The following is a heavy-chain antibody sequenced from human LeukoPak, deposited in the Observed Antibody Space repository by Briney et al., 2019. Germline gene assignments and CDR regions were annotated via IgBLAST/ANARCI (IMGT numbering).Heavy chain of an antibody. CDR3: ARHFRSNGDYGPPDY. CDR1: GYSITSYW. V-gene: IGHV5-51*01. J-gene: IGHJ4*02. CDR2: IYPGDSDT. Sequence: GESLQISCKGSGYSITSYWIAWVRQMPGKGLEWIGIIYPGDSDTRYSPSFQGQVTISADKSISTAYLQWSSLKASDTAMYYCARHFRSNGDYGPPDYWGQGTLVTVSS. D-gene: IGHD4-17*01.